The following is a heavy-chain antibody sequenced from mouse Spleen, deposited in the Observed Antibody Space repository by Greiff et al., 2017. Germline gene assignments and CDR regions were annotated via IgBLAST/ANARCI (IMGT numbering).Heavy chain of an antibody. J-gene: IGHJ4*01. CDR2: IYPGDGDT. CDR3: ARDYYGSSFLLDY. CDR1: GYAFSSYW. Sequence: QVQLQQSGAELVKPGASVKISCKASGYAFSSYWMNWVKQRPGKGLEWIGQIYPGDGDTNYNGKFKGKATLTADKSSSTAYMQLSSLTSEDSAVYFCARDYYGSSFLLDYWGQGTSVTVSS. V-gene: IGHV1-80*01. D-gene: IGHD1-1*01.